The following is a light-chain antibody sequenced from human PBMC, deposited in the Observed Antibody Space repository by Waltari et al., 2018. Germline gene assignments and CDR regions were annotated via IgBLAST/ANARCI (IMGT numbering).Light chain of an antibody. Sequence: DIVLTQSPGTLSLSPGDRATFSCWASESLKSAYLAWYQHKPGQAPRLLIHGASNRATGVPDRFSGSASETRFTLTISRLEPEDFVVYYCQHYDGSATFGQGTNVEI. CDR2: GAS. V-gene: IGKV3-20*01. CDR1: ESLKSAY. J-gene: IGKJ2*01. CDR3: QHYDGSAT.